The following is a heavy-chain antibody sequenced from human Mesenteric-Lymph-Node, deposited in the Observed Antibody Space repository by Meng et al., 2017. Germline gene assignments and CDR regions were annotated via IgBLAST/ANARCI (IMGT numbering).Heavy chain of an antibody. CDR3: ARDNLKTGWSGFI. CDR1: GFTFRNYW. D-gene: IGHD6-19*01. CDR2: ISYEGSNK. Sequence: GESLKISCAGSGFTFRNYWMHWVRQAPGKGLEWVAVISYEGSNKYYADSVKGRFTISRDNSKNTLYLQLNSLRPEDTSVYYCARDNLKTGWSGFIWGQGTMVTVSS. V-gene: IGHV3-30*01. J-gene: IGHJ3*02.